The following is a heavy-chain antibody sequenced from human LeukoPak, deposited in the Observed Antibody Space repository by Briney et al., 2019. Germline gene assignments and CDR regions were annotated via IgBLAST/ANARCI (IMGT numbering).Heavy chain of an antibody. CDR3: AKGSGINHYHWIDP. J-gene: IGHJ5*02. Sequence: GGSLRLSCAASQFTFSNYAMNWVRQAPGKGLEWVSGISGGGGSTYYADSVKGRFTISRDNSKNTLYLQMDSLRAEDTALYYCAKGSGINHYHWIDPWGQGTLVTVSS. CDR1: QFTFSNYA. D-gene: IGHD1-14*01. CDR2: ISGGGGST. V-gene: IGHV3-23*01.